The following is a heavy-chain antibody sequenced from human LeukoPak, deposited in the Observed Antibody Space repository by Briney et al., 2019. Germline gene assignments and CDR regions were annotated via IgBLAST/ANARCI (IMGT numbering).Heavy chain of an antibody. CDR2: INPNSGGT. J-gene: IGHJ6*02. Sequence: ASVKVSYKASGYTFTGYYMHWVRQAPGQGLEWMGWINPNSGGTNYAQKFQGWVTMTRDTSISTAYMELSRLRSDDTAVYYCARDSSRIAAPRYGMDVWGQGTTVTVSS. CDR3: ARDSSRIAAPRYGMDV. V-gene: IGHV1-2*04. CDR1: GYTFTGYY. D-gene: IGHD6-13*01.